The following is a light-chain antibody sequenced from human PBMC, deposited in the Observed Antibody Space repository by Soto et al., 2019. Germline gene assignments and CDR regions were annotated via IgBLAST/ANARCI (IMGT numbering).Light chain of an antibody. CDR3: KQYGSSPWT. CDR2: GTY. Sequence: EIVMTQSPATLSVSPGERATLSCRASQSVSSNLAWYQQKPGQAPRLLIYGTYSRATGIQDRFSGSGSGTDFTLTINRLEPEDFAMYFCKQYGSSPWTFGQGTKVDIK. CDR1: QSVSSN. V-gene: IGKV3-20*01. J-gene: IGKJ1*01.